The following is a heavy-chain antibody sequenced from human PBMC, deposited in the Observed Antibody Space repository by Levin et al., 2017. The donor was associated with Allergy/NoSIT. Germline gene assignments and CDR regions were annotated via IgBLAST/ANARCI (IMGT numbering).Heavy chain of an antibody. V-gene: IGHV1-18*01. Sequence: GESLKISCKASGYTFTSYGISWVRQAPGQGLEWMGWISAYNGNTNYAQKLQGRVTMTTDTSTSTAYMELRSLRSDDTAVYYCARDLEAARGFDIWGQGTMVTVSS. CDR2: ISAYNGNT. CDR3: ARDLEAARGFDI. D-gene: IGHD6-6*01. J-gene: IGHJ3*02. CDR1: GYTFTSYG.